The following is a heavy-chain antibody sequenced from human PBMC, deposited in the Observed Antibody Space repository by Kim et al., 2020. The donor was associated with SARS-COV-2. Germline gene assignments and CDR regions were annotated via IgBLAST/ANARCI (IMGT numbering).Heavy chain of an antibody. CDR1: GHTFTRDS. D-gene: IGHD2-15*01. V-gene: IGHV1-3*01. Sequence: ASVKVSCKTSGHTFTRDSIHWVRQAPGQGLEWMGGIDCGNGNTIYSQKFQGRVTFTTDTSASTAYMELSSLRSEDSAVYYCLGGYYFDYWGQGTLFTVSS. J-gene: IGHJ4*02. CDR2: IDCGNGNT. CDR3: LGGYYFDY.